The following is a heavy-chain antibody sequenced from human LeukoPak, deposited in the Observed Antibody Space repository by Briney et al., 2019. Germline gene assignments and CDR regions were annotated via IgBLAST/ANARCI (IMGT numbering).Heavy chain of an antibody. CDR2: IKQDGSEK. Sequence: GGSLRLSCAASGFTFSSYWMSWVRQAPGKGLEWVANIKQDGSEKYYVGSVKGRFTISRDNAKNSLYLQMNSLRAEDTAVYYCARKGSSSRYSHNDYWGQGTLVTVSS. D-gene: IGHD2-2*01. J-gene: IGHJ4*02. CDR3: ARKGSSSRYSHNDY. CDR1: GFTFSSYW. V-gene: IGHV3-7*01.